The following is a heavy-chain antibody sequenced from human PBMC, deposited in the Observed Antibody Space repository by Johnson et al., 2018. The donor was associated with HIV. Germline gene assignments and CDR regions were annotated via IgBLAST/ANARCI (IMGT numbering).Heavy chain of an antibody. CDR1: GFTFSNAW. V-gene: IGHV3-15*01. CDR2: IKSKTDGGTT. D-gene: IGHD3-22*01. CDR3: TTDLGYYDSSGDAFDI. J-gene: IGHJ3*02. Sequence: VQLVESGGGVVQTGRSLRLSCAASGFTFSNAWMSWVRQAPWKGLEWVGRIKSKTDGGTTDYAAPVKGRFTISRDDSKNTLYLQMNSLKTEDTAVYYCTTDLGYYDSSGDAFDIWGQGTMVT.